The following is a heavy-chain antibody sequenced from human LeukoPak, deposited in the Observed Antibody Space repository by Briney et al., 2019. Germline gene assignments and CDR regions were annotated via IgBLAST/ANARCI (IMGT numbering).Heavy chain of an antibody. Sequence: SETLSLTCAVYGGSFSGYYWSWIRQPPGKGLEWIGEINHSGSTNYNPSLKSRVTISVDTSKNQFSLKLSSVTAADTAVYYCARVLDSSAYYYGFDPWGQGTLVTVSS. D-gene: IGHD3-22*01. CDR3: ARVLDSSAYYYGFDP. V-gene: IGHV4-34*01. CDR1: GGSFSGYY. J-gene: IGHJ5*02. CDR2: INHSGST.